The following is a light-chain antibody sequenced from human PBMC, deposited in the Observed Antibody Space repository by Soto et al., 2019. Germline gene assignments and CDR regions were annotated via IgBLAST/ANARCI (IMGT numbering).Light chain of an antibody. CDR3: AAWDDSLSGPV. J-gene: IGLJ2*01. CDR2: RND. V-gene: IGLV1-47*01. Sequence: QSVLTQPPSASGTPGQRVTISCSGSSSNIGSNPVYWYQQLPGAAPKLLIYRNDQLPSGGPDRFSGSKSGTSASLAISGLRSEDEADYYCAAWDDSLSGPVFGGGTKLTVL. CDR1: SSNIGSNP.